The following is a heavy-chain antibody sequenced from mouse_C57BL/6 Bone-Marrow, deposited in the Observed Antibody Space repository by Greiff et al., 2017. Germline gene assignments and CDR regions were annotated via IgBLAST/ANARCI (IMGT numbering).Heavy chain of an antibody. J-gene: IGHJ4*01. CDR3: AKLGPYYYAMDY. V-gene: IGHV1-54*01. D-gene: IGHD4-1*01. CDR1: GYAFTNYL. Sequence: VQLQQSGAELVRPGTSVKVSCKASGYAFTNYLIEWVKQRPGQGLEWIGVINPGSGGTNYNEKFKGKATLTADKSSSTAYMQLSSLTSEDSAVYSCAKLGPYYYAMDYWGQGTSVTVSS. CDR2: INPGSGGT.